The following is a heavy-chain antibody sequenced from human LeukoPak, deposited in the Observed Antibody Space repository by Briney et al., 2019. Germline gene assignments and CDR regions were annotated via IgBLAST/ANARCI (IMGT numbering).Heavy chain of an antibody. D-gene: IGHD3-3*01. CDR3: AXXGRXWSGFYIDKYFDY. CDR1: GFSLRTSGVG. V-gene: IGHV2-5*02. CDR2: IYWDDDK. J-gene: IGHJ4*02. Sequence: SGPTLVKPTQTLTLTCTFSGFSLRTSGVGVGWFRQSPGKALECLAIIYWDDDKRYSPFLNSRLSITKDTSKNQVVLKMTTLDPVDTVXYFCAXXGRXWSGFYIDKYFDYWGQGALVTVSS.